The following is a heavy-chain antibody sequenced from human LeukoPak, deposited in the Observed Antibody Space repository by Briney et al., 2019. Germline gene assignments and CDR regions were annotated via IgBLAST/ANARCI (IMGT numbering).Heavy chain of an antibody. CDR3: TASTAPGNSR. V-gene: IGHV3-15*01. CDR1: GFTFINPR. CDR2: ISSKTDGRTT. D-gene: IGHD6-13*01. Sequence: GGSLRLSCVLSGFTFINPRMNSVRQATGKGLECVGRISSKTDGRTTDYAAPAKGRFTISRDDLKNTMYLQMNSLKIEDTAVYYCTASTAPGNSRWGQGTLVTVSS. J-gene: IGHJ4*02.